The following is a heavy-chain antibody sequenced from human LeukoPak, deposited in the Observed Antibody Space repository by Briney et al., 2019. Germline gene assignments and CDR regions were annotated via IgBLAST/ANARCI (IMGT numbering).Heavy chain of an antibody. V-gene: IGHV3-21*01. CDR3: ARENLVVDTASAYLDY. CDR2: ISSSSRSK. D-gene: IGHD5-18*01. CDR1: GFTFSSYS. J-gene: IGHJ4*02. Sequence: SGGSLRLSCAASGFTFSSYSMNWVRQAPGKGLEWVSSISSSSRSKYYADSVKGRFTISRDNAKNSLYLQMNSLRAEDTAVYYCARENLVVDTASAYLDYWGQGTLVTVSS.